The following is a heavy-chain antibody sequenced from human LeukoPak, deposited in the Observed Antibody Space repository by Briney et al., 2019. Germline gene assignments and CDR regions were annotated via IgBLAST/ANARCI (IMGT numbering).Heavy chain of an antibody. CDR3: TRAGGYCSSTSCSYFDY. D-gene: IGHD2-2*01. CDR2: TRSKAYGGTT. J-gene: IGHJ4*02. CDR1: GFTFGDYA. V-gene: IGHV3-49*04. Sequence: GGSLRLSCTASGFTFGDYAMSWVRQAPGKGLEWVGFTRSKAYGGTTEYAVSVKGRFTISRDDSKSIAYLQMNSLKTEDTAVYYCTRAGGYCSSTSCSYFDYWGQGTLVTVSS.